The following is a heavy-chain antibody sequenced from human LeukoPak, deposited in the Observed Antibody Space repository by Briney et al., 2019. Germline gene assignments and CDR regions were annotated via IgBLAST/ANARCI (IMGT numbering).Heavy chain of an antibody. CDR2: ITPIFGTA. CDR3: ARVLWYGGNYYYFDY. J-gene: IGHJ4*02. CDR1: GGTFSSYA. V-gene: IGHV1-69*13. Sequence: ASVKVSCKASGGTFSSYAISWVRQAPGQGLEWMGGITPIFGTANYAQKFQGRVTITADESTSTAYMELSSLRSEDTAVYYCARVLWYGGNYYYFDYWGQGTLVTVSS. D-gene: IGHD4-23*01.